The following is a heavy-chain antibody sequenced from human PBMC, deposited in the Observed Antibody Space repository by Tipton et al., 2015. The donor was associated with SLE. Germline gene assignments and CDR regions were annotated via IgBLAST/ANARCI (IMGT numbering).Heavy chain of an antibody. V-gene: IGHV4-59*11. D-gene: IGHD3-22*01. CDR3: ARDRSYYDSVVDI. Sequence: TLSLTCTVSGGSISSHYWSWIRQPPGKGLEWIGYIYYSGSTNYNPSLKSRVTISVDTSKNQFSLKLSSVTAADTAVYYCARDRSYYDSVVDIWGQGTMVTVSS. J-gene: IGHJ3*02. CDR1: GGSISSHY. CDR2: IYYSGST.